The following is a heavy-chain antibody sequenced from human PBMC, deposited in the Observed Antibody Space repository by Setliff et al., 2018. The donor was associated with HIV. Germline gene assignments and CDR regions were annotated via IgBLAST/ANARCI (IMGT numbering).Heavy chain of an antibody. CDR2: IHHSGPT. CDR3: ARLEYYYYMDV. Sequence: SETLSLTCTVSGASITNDSFYWGWIRQSPGKGLEWIAHIHHSGPTYYNPSLKSRVTISLDTSKNQFSLKLSSVTAADTAVYYCARLEYYYYMDVWGNGTTVTVSS. CDR1: GASITNDSFY. J-gene: IGHJ6*03. V-gene: IGHV4-39*01.